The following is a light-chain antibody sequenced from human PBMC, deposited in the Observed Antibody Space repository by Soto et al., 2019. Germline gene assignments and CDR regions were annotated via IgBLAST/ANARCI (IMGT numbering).Light chain of an antibody. Sequence: EIVLTQSPGTLSLSPGERATLSCRASQSVTNSFLALYQQKPGQAPRLLIYGASRRATGIPDRFSGSGSGTDFTLTISRLEPEDFAVYYCQQYGSSPPTFGQGTKVDI. CDR1: QSVTNSF. CDR2: GAS. J-gene: IGKJ1*01. CDR3: QQYGSSPPT. V-gene: IGKV3-20*01.